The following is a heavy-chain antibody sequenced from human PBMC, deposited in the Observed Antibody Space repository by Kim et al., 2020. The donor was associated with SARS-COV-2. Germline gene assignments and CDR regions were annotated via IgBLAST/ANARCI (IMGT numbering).Heavy chain of an antibody. Sequence: NHNPSLKRRVTISVDTSKNQFSLKLSSVTAADTAVYYCARYSSSSNWFDPWGQGTLVTVSS. J-gene: IGHJ5*02. CDR3: ARYSSSSNWFDP. D-gene: IGHD6-13*01. V-gene: IGHV4-59*01.